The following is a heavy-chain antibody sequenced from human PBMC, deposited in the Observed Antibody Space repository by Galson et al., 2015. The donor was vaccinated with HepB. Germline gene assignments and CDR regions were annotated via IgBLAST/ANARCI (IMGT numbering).Heavy chain of an antibody. J-gene: IGHJ6*02. CDR1: GGTFSSYA. Sequence: SVKVSCKASGGTFSSYAISWVRQAPGQGLEWMGGIIPIFGTANYAQKFQGRVAITADKSTSTAYMELSSLRSEDTAVYYCARGEIVVVVAANYYYYGMDVWGQGTTVTVSS. V-gene: IGHV1-69*06. CDR3: ARGEIVVVVAANYYYYGMDV. CDR2: IIPIFGTA. D-gene: IGHD2-15*01.